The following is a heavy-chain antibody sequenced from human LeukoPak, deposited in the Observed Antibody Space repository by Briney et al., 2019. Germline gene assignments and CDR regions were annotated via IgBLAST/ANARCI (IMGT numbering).Heavy chain of an antibody. V-gene: IGHV3-23*01. Sequence: GGSLRLSCAASGFRYSSYAMHWLRPAPGKGLEWFSAISGCGGSTYYPDSVKGRFTISRDNSKNTLYLQMNSLRAEDTAVYYCATQGPWIQLRYYFDYWGQGTLVTVSS. CDR2: ISGCGGST. D-gene: IGHD5-18*01. J-gene: IGHJ4*02. CDR3: ATQGPWIQLRYYFDY. CDR1: GFRYSSYA.